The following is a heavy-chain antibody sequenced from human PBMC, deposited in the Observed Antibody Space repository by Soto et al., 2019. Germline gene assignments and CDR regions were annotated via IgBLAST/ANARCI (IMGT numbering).Heavy chain of an antibody. V-gene: IGHV3-30*18. CDR3: AKDNSPNYYYGMDV. CDR1: GFIFSSYG. CDR2: MSYDGANK. Sequence: QVQLVESGGGVVQPGRSLRLSCAASGFIFSSYGMHWVRQAPGKGLEWVAVMSYDGANKNYADSVKGRFTISRDNSKNTLYLQMNSLRAEDTAVYHCAKDNSPNYYYGMDVWGQGTTVNVSS. J-gene: IGHJ6*02. D-gene: IGHD1-26*01.